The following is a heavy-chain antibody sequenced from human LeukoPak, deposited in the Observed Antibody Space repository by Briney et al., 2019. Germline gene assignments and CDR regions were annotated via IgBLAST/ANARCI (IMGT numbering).Heavy chain of an antibody. Sequence: GGSLRLSCAASGFTFSSYAMSWVRQAPGKGLEWVSAISGSGGSTYYADSVKGRFTISRDNSKNTLYLQMNSLRAEDTAVYYCAKSIYDFWSGYYYLPGPYFDYWGQGTLVTVSS. CDR3: AKSIYDFWSGYYYLPGPYFDY. CDR2: ISGSGGST. V-gene: IGHV3-23*01. CDR1: GFTFSSYA. D-gene: IGHD3-3*01. J-gene: IGHJ4*02.